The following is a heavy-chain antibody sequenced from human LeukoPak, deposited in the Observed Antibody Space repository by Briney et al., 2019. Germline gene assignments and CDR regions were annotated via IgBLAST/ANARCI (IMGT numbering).Heavy chain of an antibody. D-gene: IGHD2-21*01. V-gene: IGHV4-59*08. CDR2: IFYTGDS. J-gene: IGHJ4*02. CDR1: GDSISNSY. CDR3: ARHRFASPLDS. Sequence: SETLSLTCTVSGDSISNSYWSWIRQPPGKGLEWIGYIFYTGDSNYNPSLKSRVTISLDTSKSQVSLKLSSVTAADTAVFYCARHRFASPLDSWGQGTLVTVSS.